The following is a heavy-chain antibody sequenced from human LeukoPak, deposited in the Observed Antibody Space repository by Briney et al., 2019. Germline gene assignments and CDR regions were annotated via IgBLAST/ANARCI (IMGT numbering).Heavy chain of an antibody. D-gene: IGHD6-19*01. CDR2: IYNNGST. V-gene: IGHV4-59*08. CDR3: ARRAVAGKRGLDY. J-gene: IGHJ4*02. Sequence: SETLSLTCTVSGVSIRSYYWSWLRQPPGKGLEWSGYIYNNGSTNYNPSLKSRLTISVDTSKNQFSLKLSSVTAADTAVYYCARRAVAGKRGLDYWGQGTLVTVSS. CDR1: GVSIRSYY.